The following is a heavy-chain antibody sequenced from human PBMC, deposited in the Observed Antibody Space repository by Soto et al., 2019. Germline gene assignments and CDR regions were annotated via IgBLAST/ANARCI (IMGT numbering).Heavy chain of an antibody. J-gene: IGHJ5*02. V-gene: IGHV4-30-4*01. CDR3: ARVTIAAGLEGWFDP. Sequence: SETLSLTCTVSGGSISSGDYYWSWIRQPPGKGLEWIGYIYYSGSTYYNPSLKSRVTISVDTSKNQFSLKLSSVTAADTAVYYCARVTIAAGLEGWFDPWGQGTLVTVSS. D-gene: IGHD6-13*01. CDR2: IYYSGST. CDR1: GGSISSGDYY.